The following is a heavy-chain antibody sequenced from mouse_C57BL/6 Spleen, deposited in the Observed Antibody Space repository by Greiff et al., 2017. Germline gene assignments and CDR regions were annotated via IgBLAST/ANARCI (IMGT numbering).Heavy chain of an antibody. CDR1: GYSFTGYY. CDR3: ARGDYGSAFAY. CDR2: INPSTGGT. D-gene: IGHD1-1*01. J-gene: IGHJ3*01. Sequence: EVQLQQSGPELVKPGASVKISCKASGYSFTGYYMNWVKQSPEKSLEWIGEINPSTGGTTYNQKFKAKATLTVDKSSSTAYMQLKSLTSEDSAVYYCARGDYGSAFAYWGQGTLVTVSA. V-gene: IGHV1-42*01.